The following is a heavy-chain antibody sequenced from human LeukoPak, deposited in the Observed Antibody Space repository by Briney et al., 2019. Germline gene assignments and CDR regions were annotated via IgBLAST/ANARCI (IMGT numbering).Heavy chain of an antibody. CDR2: IIPIFGTA. V-gene: IGHV1-69*06. Sequence: VASVKVCCKASGGTFSSYAISWVRQAPGQGLEWMGGIIPIFGTANYAQKFQGRVTITADKSTSTAYMELSSLRSEDTAVYYCARATPYYYYYYMDVWGKGTTVTVSS. CDR3: ARATPYYYYYYMDV. J-gene: IGHJ6*03. CDR1: GGTFSSYA. D-gene: IGHD4-17*01.